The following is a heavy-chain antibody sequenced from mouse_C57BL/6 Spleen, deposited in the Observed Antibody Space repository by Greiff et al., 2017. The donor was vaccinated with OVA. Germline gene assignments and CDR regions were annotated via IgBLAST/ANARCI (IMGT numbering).Heavy chain of an antibody. J-gene: IGHJ3*01. Sequence: VQRVESGPELVKPGASVKISCKASGYAFSSSWMNWVKQRPGKGLEWIGRIYPGDGDTNYNGKFKGKATLTADKSSSTAYMQLSSLTSEDSAVYFCARWANWDVEGFAYWGQGTLVTVSA. CDR3: ARWANWDVEGFAY. CDR1: GYAFSSSW. V-gene: IGHV1-82*01. CDR2: IYPGDGDT. D-gene: IGHD4-1*01.